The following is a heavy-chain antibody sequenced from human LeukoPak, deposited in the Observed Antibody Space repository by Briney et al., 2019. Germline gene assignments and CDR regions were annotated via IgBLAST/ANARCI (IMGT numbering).Heavy chain of an antibody. J-gene: IGHJ4*02. CDR2: ISENI. Sequence: PGGSLRLSCTGSGFVFRRDNMNWVRQAPGKGLEWVSHISENIYHADSVRGRFTISRDNAKNSLYLQMSNLRAEDTAFYYCVREIGRPKTFYFHSWGRGTLVIVSS. CDR3: VREIGRPKTFYFHS. CDR1: GFVFRRDN. V-gene: IGHV3-69-1*01.